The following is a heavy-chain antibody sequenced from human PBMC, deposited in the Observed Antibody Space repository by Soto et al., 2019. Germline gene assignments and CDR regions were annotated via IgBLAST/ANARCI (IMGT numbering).Heavy chain of an antibody. CDR3: ARRRFGELNSMDV. V-gene: IGHV4-59*01. CDR2: IYYSGST. J-gene: IGHJ6*02. CDR1: GGSISSYY. D-gene: IGHD3-10*01. Sequence: SETLSLTCTVSGGSISSYYWSWIRQHPGKGLEWIGYIYYSGSTTYNPSLKSRVTISVDTSKNQFSLKLSCVTAADTAVYYCARRRFGELNSMDVWGQGTTVTVSS.